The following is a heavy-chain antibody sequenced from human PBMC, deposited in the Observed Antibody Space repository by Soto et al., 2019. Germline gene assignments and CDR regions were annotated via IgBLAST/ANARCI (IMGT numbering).Heavy chain of an antibody. CDR3: ARYFFDSSGYSNWFDS. D-gene: IGHD3-22*01. Sequence: QVQLQESGPGLVKPSQTLSLTCTVSGGSTSSGAYYWGWIRQHSGKGLEWIGYMHYSGSAYYNPSLKCRVTISVDTSMHQFSLKLSSVTAADTAMYYCARYFFDSSGYSNWFDSWGQGTLVTVSS. CDR1: GGSTSSGAYY. J-gene: IGHJ5*01. CDR2: MHYSGSA. V-gene: IGHV4-31*03.